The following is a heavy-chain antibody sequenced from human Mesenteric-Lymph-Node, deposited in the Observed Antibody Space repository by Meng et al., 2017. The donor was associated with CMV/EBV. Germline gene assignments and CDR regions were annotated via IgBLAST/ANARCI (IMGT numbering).Heavy chain of an antibody. J-gene: IGHJ4*02. D-gene: IGHD3-16*01. CDR1: GFTFSDYY. V-gene: IGHV3-11*04. CDR3: ARGRGWGRQYLAPLDF. CDR2: ISSSGSTI. Sequence: GGSLRLSCAASGFTFSDYYMSWIRQAPGKGLEWVSYISSSGSTIYYADSVKGRFTISRDNAKNSLYLQMNSLRAEDTAVYYCARGRGWGRQYLAPLDFWGQGSLVTVSS.